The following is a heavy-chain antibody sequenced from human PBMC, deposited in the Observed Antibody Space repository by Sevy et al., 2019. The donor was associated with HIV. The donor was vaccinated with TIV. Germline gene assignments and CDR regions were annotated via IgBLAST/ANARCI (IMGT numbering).Heavy chain of an antibody. CDR3: ARGARGTLPSYYYYTLNI. D-gene: IGHD3-16*01. V-gene: IGHV5-51*01. CDR1: GYSFTDYW. J-gene: IGHJ6*02. CDR2: IYPGDSDP. Sequence: GESLKISCKGSGYSFTDYWIGWVRQKPGKGLERMGIIYPGDSDPIYSPSFQGQVTISVDKSISTAYLQWSSLKASDTAIFYCARGARGTLPSYYYYTLNIWGQGTTVTVSS.